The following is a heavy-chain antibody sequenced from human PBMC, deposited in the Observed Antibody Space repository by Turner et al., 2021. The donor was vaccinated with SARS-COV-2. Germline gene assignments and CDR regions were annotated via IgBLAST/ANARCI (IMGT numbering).Heavy chain of an antibody. CDR2: ISWNSGSI. CDR1: GFTFDDYA. D-gene: IGHD4-4*01. Sequence: EVQLVESGGGLVQPGRSMRLSCAASGFTFDDYAMHWVRQAPGKGLEWVSGISWNSGSIGYADSVNGRFTISRDNAKISLYLQMNSLRAEDTALYYCAKGGGLDYTNWFDSWGQGTLVTVSS. V-gene: IGHV3-9*01. J-gene: IGHJ5*01. CDR3: AKGGGLDYTNWFDS.